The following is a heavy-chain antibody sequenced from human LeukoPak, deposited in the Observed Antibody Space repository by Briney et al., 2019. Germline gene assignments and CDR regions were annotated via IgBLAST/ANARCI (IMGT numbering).Heavy chain of an antibody. V-gene: IGHV3-21*01. CDR3: ARERTDAFDI. CDR1: GFTFSSYS. J-gene: IGHJ3*02. Sequence: KTGGSLRLSCAASGFTFSSYSMNWVRQAPGKGPEWVSSISSSSSYIYYADSVEGRFTISRDNAKNSLYLQMNSLRAEDTAVYYCARERTDAFDIWGQGTMVTVSS. CDR2: ISSSSSYI.